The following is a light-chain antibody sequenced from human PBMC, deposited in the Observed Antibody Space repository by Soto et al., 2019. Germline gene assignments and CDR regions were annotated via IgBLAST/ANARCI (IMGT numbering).Light chain of an antibody. Sequence: DIQMTLSPSSLSASVGDRVTITCQASQDINNYLNWYLQKPGKAPKLLIYDASNLETGVPSRFSGSRSGTDFTLTISSLQPEDVGTYFCQQYQSLLAFGQGTRLEIK. V-gene: IGKV1-33*01. CDR3: QQYQSLLA. J-gene: IGKJ5*01. CDR2: DAS. CDR1: QDINNY.